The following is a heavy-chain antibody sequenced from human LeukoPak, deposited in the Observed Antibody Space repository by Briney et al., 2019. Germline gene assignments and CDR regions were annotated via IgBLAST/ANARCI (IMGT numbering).Heavy chain of an antibody. J-gene: IGHJ4*02. CDR2: IYHSGST. Sequence: PSETLSLTCTVSGYSISSGYYWGWIRQPPGKGLEWIGSIYHSGSTYYNPSLKSRVTISVDMSKNQFSLKRSSVTAADTAVYYCARDPSVTIFGVVTYFDYWGQGTLVTVSS. CDR1: GYSISSGYY. V-gene: IGHV4-38-2*02. CDR3: ARDPSVTIFGVVTYFDY. D-gene: IGHD3-3*01.